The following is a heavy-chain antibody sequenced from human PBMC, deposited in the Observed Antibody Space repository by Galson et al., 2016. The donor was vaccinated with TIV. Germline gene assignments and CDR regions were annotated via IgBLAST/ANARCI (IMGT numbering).Heavy chain of an antibody. CDR1: GFTFTAFY. CDR3: SRFVSGDYVDY. Sequence: SVKVSCKASGFTFTAFYIHWVRQAPEQGLEWMGWISPKTGDTNYAQNFQGRVTMTRDTSISSVYMELTSLRSDDTAVYYGSRFVSGDYVDYWGQGTTFTVSS. CDR2: ISPKTGDT. J-gene: IGHJ4*03. V-gene: IGHV1-2*02. D-gene: IGHD4-17*01.